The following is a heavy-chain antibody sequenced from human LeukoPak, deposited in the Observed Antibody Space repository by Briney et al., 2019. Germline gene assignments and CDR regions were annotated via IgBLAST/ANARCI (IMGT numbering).Heavy chain of an antibody. CDR1: GGTFSSYA. CDR3: ARDTAMVHAFDI. Sequence: ASVKVSCKASGGTFSSYAISWVRQAPGQGLELMGGIIPIFGTANYAQKFLGRVTITADESTSTAYMELSSLRSEDTAVYYCARDTAMVHAFDIWGQGTMVTVSS. D-gene: IGHD5-18*01. J-gene: IGHJ3*02. CDR2: IIPIFGTA. V-gene: IGHV1-69*13.